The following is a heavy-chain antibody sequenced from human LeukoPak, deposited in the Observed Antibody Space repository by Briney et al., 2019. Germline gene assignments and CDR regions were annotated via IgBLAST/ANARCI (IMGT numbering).Heavy chain of an antibody. CDR1: GFTFSSYG. V-gene: IGHV3-30*18. J-gene: IGHJ4*02. D-gene: IGHD6-19*01. Sequence: HPGGSLRLSCAASGFTFSSYGMPWVRQAPGKGLEWVAVISYDGSNKYYADPVKGRFTISRDNSKNTLYLQMNSLRAEDTAVYYCAKGGYIAVAYFDYWGQGTLVTVSS. CDR2: ISYDGSNK. CDR3: AKGGYIAVAYFDY.